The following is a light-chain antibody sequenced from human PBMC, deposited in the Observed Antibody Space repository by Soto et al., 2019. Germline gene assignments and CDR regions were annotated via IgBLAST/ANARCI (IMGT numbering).Light chain of an antibody. CDR3: QHYNSYSEA. J-gene: IGKJ1*01. CDR2: KAS. V-gene: IGKV1-5*03. CDR1: QTISSW. Sequence: DIHMTQSPSTLSGSVGDRVTITCRAIQTISSWLAWYQQKPGKAPKLLIYKASTLKSGVPSRFSGSGSGTEFTLTISSLQPDDFATYYCQHYNSYSEAFDQGTKVDI.